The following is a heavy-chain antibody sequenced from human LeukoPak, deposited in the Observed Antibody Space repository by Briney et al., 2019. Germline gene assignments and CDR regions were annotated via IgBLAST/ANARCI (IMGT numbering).Heavy chain of an antibody. CDR1: GFTFSSYA. Sequence: GRSLRLSCAASGFTFSSYAMSWVRQPPGKGLEWVSAITAGAGSTYYADSVKGRFTISRDNSKNTLFLQMNSLRAEDRAVYYCAKDQKNYYYMDVWGKGTTVTVSS. CDR2: ITAGAGST. V-gene: IGHV3-23*01. J-gene: IGHJ6*03. CDR3: AKDQKNYYYMDV.